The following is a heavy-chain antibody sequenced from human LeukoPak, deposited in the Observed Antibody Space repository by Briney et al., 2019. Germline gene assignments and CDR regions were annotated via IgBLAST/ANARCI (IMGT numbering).Heavy chain of an antibody. D-gene: IGHD2-21*01. V-gene: IGHV4-59*01. CDR2: VSYSGST. CDR3: ARVWDCGGDCYPDVAFDI. J-gene: IGHJ3*02. CDR1: GGSISSYF. Sequence: PSETLSLTCTVSGGSISSYFWSWIRQPPGKRLEWIGYVSYSGSTNCNPSLKSRVTISVDTSKNQFSLKLSSVTPADTAVYYCARVWDCGGDCYPDVAFDIWGQGTVVTVSS.